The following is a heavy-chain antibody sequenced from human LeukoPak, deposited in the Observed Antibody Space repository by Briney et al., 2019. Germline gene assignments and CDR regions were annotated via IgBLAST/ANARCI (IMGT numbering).Heavy chain of an antibody. D-gene: IGHD1-26*01. Sequence: SETLSLTCAVYGGSFSGYYWSWIRQPPGKGLEWIGEINHSGSTNYNPSLKSRVTISVDTSKNQFSLKLSSVTAADTAVYYCARDLGIVGATLFDYWGQGTLVTVSS. CDR1: GGSFSGYY. CDR3: ARDLGIVGATLFDY. CDR2: INHSGST. V-gene: IGHV4-34*01. J-gene: IGHJ4*02.